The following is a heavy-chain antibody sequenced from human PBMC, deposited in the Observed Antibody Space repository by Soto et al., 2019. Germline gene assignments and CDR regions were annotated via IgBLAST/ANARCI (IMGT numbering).Heavy chain of an antibody. CDR2: FDPEDGET. CDR3: ANSPSSGIAVAGKGDWFDP. CDR1: GYTFTSYD. J-gene: IGHJ5*02. D-gene: IGHD6-19*01. Sequence: GASVKVSCKASGYTFTSYDINWVRQAPGKGLEWMGGFDPEDGETIYAQKFQGRVTMTEDTSTDTAYMELSSLRSEDTAVYYCANSPSSGIAVAGKGDWFDPWGQGTLVTVSS. V-gene: IGHV1-24*01.